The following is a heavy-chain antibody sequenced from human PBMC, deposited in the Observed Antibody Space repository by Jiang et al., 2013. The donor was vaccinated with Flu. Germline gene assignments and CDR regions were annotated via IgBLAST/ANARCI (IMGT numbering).Heavy chain of an antibody. D-gene: IGHD3-3*01. J-gene: IGHJ4*02. CDR3: ARLEWTYGDYSDY. CDR2: IYHSGST. CDR1: GGSISSSNW. Sequence: GGSISSSNWWSWVRQPPGKGLEWIGEIYHSGSTNYNPSLKSRVTISVDTSKNQFSLKLSSVTAADTAVYYCARLEWTYGDYSDYWGQGTLVTVSS. V-gene: IGHV4-4*02.